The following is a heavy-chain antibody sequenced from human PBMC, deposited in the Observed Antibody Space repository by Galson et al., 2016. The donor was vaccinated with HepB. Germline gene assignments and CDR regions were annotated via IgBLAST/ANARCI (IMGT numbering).Heavy chain of an antibody. J-gene: IGHJ6*02. V-gene: IGHV3-7*01. Sequence: SLRLSCAASGVTFRYYWMNWVRQAPGKGLELVATIKPDGSETYYVDSVQGRFAISRDNAKNTVHLQMNSLRAEDTAIYYCTRDDSYGLDVWGQGTTVTVSS. CDR2: IKPDGSET. D-gene: IGHD2-21*02. CDR1: GVTFRYYW. CDR3: TRDDSYGLDV.